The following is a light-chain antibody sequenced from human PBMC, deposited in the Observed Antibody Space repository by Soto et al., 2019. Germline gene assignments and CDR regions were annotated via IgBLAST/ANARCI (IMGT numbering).Light chain of an antibody. Sequence: DIQMTQSPSTLSASVGDRVTITCRASQSISSWLAWYQQKPGKAPKPLIYKASSLESGVPSRFSGSGSGTEFTLTISSLQPDDFATYYCQQYNSYLTWTFGQGTKVEIK. CDR3: QQYNSYLTWT. J-gene: IGKJ1*01. V-gene: IGKV1-5*03. CDR1: QSISSW. CDR2: KAS.